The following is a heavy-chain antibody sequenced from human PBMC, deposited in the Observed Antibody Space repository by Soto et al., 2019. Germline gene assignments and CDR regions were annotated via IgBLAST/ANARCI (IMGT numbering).Heavy chain of an antibody. J-gene: IGHJ4*02. V-gene: IGHV4-30-2*01. CDR1: GGAISSGGYA. CDR3: ARQIGIVATYLDY. D-gene: IGHD5-12*01. CDR2: IYHGGSS. Sequence: SETLSLTCGVFGGAISSGGYAWSWVRQPPGKGLEWIGYIYHGGSSGYNPSLKSRVTISMDRSRNHFSRKLNSVTAADTAVYYCARQIGIVATYLDYWGRGTLVTVSS.